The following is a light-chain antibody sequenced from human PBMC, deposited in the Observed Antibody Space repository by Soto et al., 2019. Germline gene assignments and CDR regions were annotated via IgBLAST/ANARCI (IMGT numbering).Light chain of an antibody. J-gene: IGLJ1*01. CDR1: SSNIGAGYD. V-gene: IGLV1-40*01. Sequence: QAVVTQPPSVSGAPGQKVTISFTGSSSNIGAGYDVNWYHQLPGTAPKLLIHGNSNRPSGVPDRFSGSNSGTSASLAITGLQDEDEADYFCQSYESSLSAYVFGTGTKVPVL. CDR3: QSYESSLSAYV. CDR2: GNS.